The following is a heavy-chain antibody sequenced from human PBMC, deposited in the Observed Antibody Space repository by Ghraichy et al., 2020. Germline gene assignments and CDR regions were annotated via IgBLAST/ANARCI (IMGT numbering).Heavy chain of an antibody. V-gene: IGHV3-23*01. J-gene: IGHJ5*02. D-gene: IGHD6-13*01. CDR1: GFTFSSYA. Sequence: GGSLRLFCAASGFTFSSYAMSWVRQAPGKGLEWVSGISDSGGRTSYADALKGRFTISRDNTKSTLYLQMNSLRGEDTAVYYCAKALDASSWYLFDPWGQGTLVTVSS. CDR3: AKALDASSWYLFDP. CDR2: ISDSGGRT.